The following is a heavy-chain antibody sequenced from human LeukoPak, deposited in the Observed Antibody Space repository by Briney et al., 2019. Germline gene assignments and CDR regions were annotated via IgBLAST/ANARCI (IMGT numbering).Heavy chain of an antibody. CDR3: ARSPHRYYFDY. CDR1: GFTFSIYW. CDR2: IKQDGSQK. Sequence: GGSLRLSCAASGFTFSIYWMSWVRQAPGKGLEWVANIKQDGSQKYYVDSVKGRFTISRDNAKNSLYLQMNSLRAEDTAVYYCARSPHRYYFDYWGQGTLVTVSS. V-gene: IGHV3-7*01. J-gene: IGHJ4*02.